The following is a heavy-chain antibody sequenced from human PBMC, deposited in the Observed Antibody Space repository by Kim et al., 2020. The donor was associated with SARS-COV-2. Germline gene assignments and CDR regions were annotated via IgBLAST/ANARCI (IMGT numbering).Heavy chain of an antibody. CDR3: ARVLRLLAGGFDY. V-gene: IGHV1-3*01. CDR1: GYTFTSYA. D-gene: IGHD2-8*02. CDR2: INAGNGNT. J-gene: IGHJ4*02. Sequence: ASVKVSCKASGYTFTSYAMHWVRQAPGQRLEWMGWINAGNGNTKCSQKFQGRVTITRDTSASTAYMELSSLRSEDTAVYYCARVLRLLAGGFDYWGQGTL.